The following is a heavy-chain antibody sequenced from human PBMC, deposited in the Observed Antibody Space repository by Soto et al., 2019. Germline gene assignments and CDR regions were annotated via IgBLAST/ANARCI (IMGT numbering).Heavy chain of an antibody. J-gene: IGHJ4*02. Sequence: SETLSLTCTVSGGSISSSSYYWGWIRQPPGKGLEWIGSIYYGGSTYYNPSLKSRVTISVDTSKNQFSLKLSSVTAADTAVYYCARHALRGGGGDYDYWGQGTLVTVSS. V-gene: IGHV4-39*01. CDR1: GGSISSSSYY. CDR2: IYYGGST. D-gene: IGHD2-21*02. CDR3: ARHALRGGGGDYDY.